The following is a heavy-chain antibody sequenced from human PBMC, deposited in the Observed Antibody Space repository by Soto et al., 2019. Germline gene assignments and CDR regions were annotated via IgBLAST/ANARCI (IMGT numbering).Heavy chain of an antibody. V-gene: IGHV4-39*01. J-gene: IGHJ4*02. D-gene: IGHD6-19*01. CDR2: IYYSGST. Sequence: QLQLQESGPGLVKPSETLSLTCSVSGGSISSSSYYWGWIRQPPGKGLEWIGSIYYSGSTYYNPSLKSRVTISVDTSKNQFSLKLSSVTAADTAVYYCARRSSSGWFVDYWGQGALVTVSS. CDR3: ARRSSSGWFVDY. CDR1: GGSISSSSYY.